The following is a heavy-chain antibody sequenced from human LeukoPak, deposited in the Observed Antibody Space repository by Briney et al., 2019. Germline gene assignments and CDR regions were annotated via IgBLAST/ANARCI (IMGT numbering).Heavy chain of an antibody. D-gene: IGHD6-13*01. V-gene: IGHV3-23*01. CDR2: ISCSSGST. J-gene: IGHJ4*02. Sequence: GGSLRLSCAASGFTFSSYAMSWVRQAPGKGLEWVSAISCSSGSTYYADSVKGRFTISRDNSKNTLYLQMNSLGAEDTAVYYCAKGRSGYSSDYWGQGTLVTVSS. CDR1: GFTFSSYA. CDR3: AKGRSGYSSDY.